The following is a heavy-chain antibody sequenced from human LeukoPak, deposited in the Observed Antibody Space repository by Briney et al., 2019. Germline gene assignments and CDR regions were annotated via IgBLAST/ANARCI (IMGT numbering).Heavy chain of an antibody. V-gene: IGHV3-53*01. J-gene: IGHJ4*02. Sequence: GGSLRLSCAASVFTASINYMRWVPHTPGKGLEWVSVIYSGGSTYYADSVTGRFTISRDNSKNTLYLQMNGLRAEDPAVYYCARNLAAPGDYWGQGTLVTVSS. CDR1: VFTASINY. CDR3: ARNLAAPGDY. D-gene: IGHD6-13*01. CDR2: IYSGGST.